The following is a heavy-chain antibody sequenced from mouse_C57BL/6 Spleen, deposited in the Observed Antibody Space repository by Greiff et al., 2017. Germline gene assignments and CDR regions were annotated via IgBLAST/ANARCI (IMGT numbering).Heavy chain of an antibody. CDR2: INPNNGGT. D-gene: IGHD3-1*01. Sequence: EVQLVESGPELVKPGASVTMSCKASGYTFTDYNMHWVKQSHGKSLEWIGYINPNNGGTSYNQKFKGKATLTVNKSSSTAYMELRSLTSEDSAVYYCASSAWFAYWGQGTLVTVSA. J-gene: IGHJ3*01. CDR3: ASSAWFAY. V-gene: IGHV1-22*01. CDR1: GYTFTDYN.